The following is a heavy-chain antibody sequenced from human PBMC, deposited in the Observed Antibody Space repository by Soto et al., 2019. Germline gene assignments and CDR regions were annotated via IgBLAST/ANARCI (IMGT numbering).Heavy chain of an antibody. D-gene: IGHD2-8*01. V-gene: IGHV3-23*01. CDR1: GFTFSSYA. CDR2: ISGSGGST. CDR3: AKAGRAYATTDYYYYYGMDV. J-gene: IGHJ6*02. Sequence: GGSLRLSCAASGFTFSSYAMSWVRQAPGKGLEWVSAISGSGGSTYYADSVKGRFTISRDNSKNTLYLQMNSLRAEDTAVYYCAKAGRAYATTDYYYYYGMDVWGQGTTVTVSS.